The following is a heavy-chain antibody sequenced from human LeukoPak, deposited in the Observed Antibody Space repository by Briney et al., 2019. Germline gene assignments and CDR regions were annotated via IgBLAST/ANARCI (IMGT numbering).Heavy chain of an antibody. Sequence: ASVKVSCKASGYTFTGYYMHWVQQAPGQGLEWMGWINPNSGGTNYAQKFQGRVTMTRDTSISTAYMELRRLRSDDTAVYYCARDISGWAFDYWGQGTLVTVSS. J-gene: IGHJ4*02. D-gene: IGHD6-19*01. CDR2: INPNSGGT. V-gene: IGHV1-2*02. CDR1: GYTFTGYY. CDR3: ARDISGWAFDY.